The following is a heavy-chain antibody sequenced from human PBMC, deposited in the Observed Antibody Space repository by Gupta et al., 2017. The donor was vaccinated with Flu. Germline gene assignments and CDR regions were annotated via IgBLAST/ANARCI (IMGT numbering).Heavy chain of an antibody. CDR3: ARGRQKVAATSYYYYGMDV. D-gene: IGHD2-15*01. Sequence: QVQLVQSGAEVKKPGSSVKVSCKASGGTFSSYAISWVRQAPGQGLEWMGGIIPIFGTANYAQKFQGRVTITADESTSTAYMELSSLRSEDTAVYYCARGRQKVAATSYYYYGMDVWGQGTTVTVSS. J-gene: IGHJ6*02. CDR1: GGTFSSYA. V-gene: IGHV1-69*01. CDR2: IIPIFGTA.